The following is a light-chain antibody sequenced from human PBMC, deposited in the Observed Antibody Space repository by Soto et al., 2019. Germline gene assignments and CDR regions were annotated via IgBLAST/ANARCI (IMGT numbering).Light chain of an antibody. CDR2: GAS. CDR1: QSVGSD. J-gene: IGKJ2*01. V-gene: IGKV3-15*01. CDR3: QQYNNWPPYT. Sequence: ELVMTQSPATLSVSPGERATLSCRASQSVGSDLAWYQQRPGQAPRLVIFGASTRATGIPARFSGSGSGTEFTLTISSLQSEDLAVYYCQQYNNWPPYTFGQGTKLDIK.